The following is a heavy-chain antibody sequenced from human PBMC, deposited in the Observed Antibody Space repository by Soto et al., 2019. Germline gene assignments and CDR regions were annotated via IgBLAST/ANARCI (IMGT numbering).Heavy chain of an antibody. Sequence: ASVKVSCKASGGTFSSYAISWVRQAPGQGLEWMGGVIPIFGTANYAQKFQGRVTITADESTSTAYMELSSLRSEDTAVYYCARDGTGGYDYYYGMDVWGQGTTVTVSS. J-gene: IGHJ6*02. CDR3: ARDGTGGYDYYYGMDV. CDR1: GGTFSSYA. D-gene: IGHD2-15*01. V-gene: IGHV1-69*13. CDR2: VIPIFGTA.